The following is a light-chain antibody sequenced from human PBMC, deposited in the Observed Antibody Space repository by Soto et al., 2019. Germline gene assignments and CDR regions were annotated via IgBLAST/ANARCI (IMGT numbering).Light chain of an antibody. CDR1: SSDVGGYNY. J-gene: IGLJ2*01. CDR2: EVN. V-gene: IGLV2-8*01. CDR3: SSYAGSNRFE. Sequence: QSALTQPPSASGSPGQSVTISCTGTSSDVGGYNYVSWYQQHPGKAPKFIIYEVNKRPSGVPDRFSGSKSGNTASLTVSGLQAEDEADYYCSSYAGSNRFEVGGGTKVTVL.